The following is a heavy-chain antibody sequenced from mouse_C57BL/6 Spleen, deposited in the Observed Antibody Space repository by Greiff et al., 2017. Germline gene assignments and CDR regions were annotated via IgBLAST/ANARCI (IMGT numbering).Heavy chain of an antibody. CDR2: IYPGDGDT. D-gene: IGHD1-1*01. J-gene: IGHJ1*03. CDR3: AKYYGSSYSYWYFGG. Sequence: LQESGPELVKPGASVKISCKASGYAFSSSWMNWVKQRPGKGLEWIGRIYPGDGDTNYNRKFKGKATLTADKSSSTAYMQLSSLTSEDSAVYFCAKYYGSSYSYWYFGGWGTATTVT. CDR1: GYAFSSSW. V-gene: IGHV1-82*01.